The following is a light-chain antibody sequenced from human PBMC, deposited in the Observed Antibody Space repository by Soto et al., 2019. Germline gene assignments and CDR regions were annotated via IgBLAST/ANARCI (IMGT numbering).Light chain of an antibody. CDR3: QQYMSYS. J-gene: IGKJ1*01. V-gene: IGKV4-1*01. CDR2: HAS. CDR1: QRVFYSSSNKNY. Sequence: DIVMTQSLYSLAGPLGQRATIDCKPRQRVFYSSSNKNYLAWYQQKPRTAPKLLIYHASALESGAPTRFSGSGCGTEFTLTLTSLQPDDFATYDCQQYMSYSFGQGTKVDIK.